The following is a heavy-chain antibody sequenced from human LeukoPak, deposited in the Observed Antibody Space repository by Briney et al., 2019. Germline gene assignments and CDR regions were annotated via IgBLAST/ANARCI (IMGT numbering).Heavy chain of an antibody. D-gene: IGHD6-19*01. J-gene: IGHJ4*02. CDR2: ISYDGSNK. V-gene: IGHV3-30*03. CDR1: GFTFSSYG. Sequence: GGSLRLSCAASGFTFSSYGMHWVRQAPGKGLEWVAVISYDGSNKYYADSVKGRFTISRDNSKNTLYLQMNSLRAEDTAVYYCARDRSASIAVVTAEIDYWGQGTLVTVSS. CDR3: ARDRSASIAVVTAEIDY.